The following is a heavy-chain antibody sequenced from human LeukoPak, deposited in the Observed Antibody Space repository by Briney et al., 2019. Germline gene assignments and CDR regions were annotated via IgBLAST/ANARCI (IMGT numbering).Heavy chain of an antibody. CDR2: IYTSGST. V-gene: IGHV4-4*07. D-gene: IGHD6-19*01. Sequence: PSETLSLTCTVSGGSISSYYWSWIRQPAGKGLEWIGRIYTSGSTNYNPSLKSRVTISVDTSKNQFSLKLSSVTAADTAVYYCARRARSSGWYSPGGYGMDVWGQGTTVTVSS. CDR1: GGSISSYY. CDR3: ARRARSSGWYSPGGYGMDV. J-gene: IGHJ6*02.